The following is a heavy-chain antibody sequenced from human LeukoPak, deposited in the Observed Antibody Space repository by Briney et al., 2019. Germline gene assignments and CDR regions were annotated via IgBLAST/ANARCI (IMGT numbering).Heavy chain of an antibody. Sequence: GGSLRLSRAASGFTFDDYAMHWVRQAPGKGLEWVSGISWNSGSIGYADSVKGRFTISRDNAKNSLYLQMNSLRAEDTALYYCAKAYYYGSGSLKNPSFDYWGQGTLVTVSS. V-gene: IGHV3-9*01. CDR2: ISWNSGSI. J-gene: IGHJ4*02. D-gene: IGHD3-10*01. CDR3: AKAYYYGSGSLKNPSFDY. CDR1: GFTFDDYA.